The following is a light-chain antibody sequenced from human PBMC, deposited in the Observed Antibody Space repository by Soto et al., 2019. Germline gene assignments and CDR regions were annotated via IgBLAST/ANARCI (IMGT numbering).Light chain of an antibody. Sequence: DIQMTQSPSTLSASVGDRVTITCRPSQSISTWLAWYQQKPGKAPKLLIYDASSLQSGVPSRFSGHGSGTDFTLTISSLQPDDFATYYCQQYNSYTTFGQGTKLEIK. V-gene: IGKV1-5*01. CDR1: QSISTW. CDR2: DAS. J-gene: IGKJ2*01. CDR3: QQYNSYTT.